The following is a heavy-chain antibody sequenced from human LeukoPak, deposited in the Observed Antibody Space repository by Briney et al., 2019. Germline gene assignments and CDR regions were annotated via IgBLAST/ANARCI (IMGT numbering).Heavy chain of an antibody. CDR2: FDPEDGET. CDR3: ATSLYCGGDCYSSDWFDP. Sequence: ASVKVSCKVSGYTLTELSMHWVRQAPGKGLEWMGGFDPEDGETIYAQKFQGRVTMTEDTSTDTAYMELSSLRSEDTAVYHCATSLYCGGDCYSSDWFDPWGQGTLVTVSS. V-gene: IGHV1-24*01. D-gene: IGHD2-21*02. J-gene: IGHJ5*02. CDR1: GYTLTELS.